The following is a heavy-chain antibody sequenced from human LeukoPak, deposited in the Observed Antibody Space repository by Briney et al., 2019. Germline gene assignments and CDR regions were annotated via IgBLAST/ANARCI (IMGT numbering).Heavy chain of an antibody. V-gene: IGHV1-45*02. J-gene: IGHJ3*02. Sequence: ASVKVSCRASGYTFTYRYLHWVRQAPGQALEWMGWITPFNGNTNYAQKFQDRVTITRDRSMSTAYMELSSLRSEDTAMYYCATLGSFGYCSSTSCGLHAFDIWGQGTMVTVSS. D-gene: IGHD2-2*03. CDR1: GYTFTYRY. CDR2: ITPFNGNT. CDR3: ATLGSFGYCSSTSCGLHAFDI.